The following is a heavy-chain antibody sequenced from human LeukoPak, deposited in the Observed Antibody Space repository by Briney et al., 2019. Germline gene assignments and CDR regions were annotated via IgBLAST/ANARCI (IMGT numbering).Heavy chain of an antibody. J-gene: IGHJ4*02. CDR1: GYTFSGYS. D-gene: IGHD4-17*01. V-gene: IGHV1-2*02. Sequence: ASVKVSCKSSGYTFSGYSIHWMRQAPGQGLEYVGWIDPNNGRTDYAQKFQGRVTMTRDTSISTAYMDLSMLRSDDTAVYYCASDWAKVTPGDHWGQGILVTVTS. CDR2: IDPNNGRT. CDR3: ASDWAKVTPGDH.